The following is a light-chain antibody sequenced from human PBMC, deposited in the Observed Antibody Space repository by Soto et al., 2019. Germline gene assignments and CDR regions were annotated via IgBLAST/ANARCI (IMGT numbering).Light chain of an antibody. CDR1: SGHSSYA. V-gene: IGLV4-69*01. CDR2: LNSDGSH. CDR3: QTWGTGAHVV. J-gene: IGLJ2*01. Sequence: QSVLTQSPSASASLGASVKLTCTLSSGHSSYAIAWYQQQPEKGPRYLMKLNSDGSHSKGDGIPDRFSGSSSGAERYLTISSLQSEDEADYYCQTWGTGAHVVFGGGTKLTVL.